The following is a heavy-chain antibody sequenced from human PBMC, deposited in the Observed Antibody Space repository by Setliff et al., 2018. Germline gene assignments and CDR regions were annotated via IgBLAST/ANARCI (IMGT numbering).Heavy chain of an antibody. D-gene: IGHD6-6*01. V-gene: IGHV4-31*03. J-gene: IGHJ4*02. Sequence: PSETLSLTCTVSGGSISSGGYYWSWIRQHPGKGLEWIGYIYYSGSTSYYNPSLKSRVTISVDTSKDQFSLELMSVTAADAAVYYCARARNVAARLLDSWGQGARVTVSS. CDR2: IYYSGSTS. CDR3: ARARNVAARLLDS. CDR1: GGSISSGGYY.